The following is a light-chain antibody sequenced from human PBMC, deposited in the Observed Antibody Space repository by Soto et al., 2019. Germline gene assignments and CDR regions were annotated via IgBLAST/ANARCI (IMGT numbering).Light chain of an antibody. Sequence: ILMTQSPATLSVSPGERATLSCRASHDVTTYLAWYQQKSGQAPRLLIYAASTRATGIPARFSGSGSGTEFSLTISSLQSEDFAVYYCQQYINWPRPFGQGSKV. V-gene: IGKV3-15*01. CDR1: HDVTTY. J-gene: IGKJ1*01. CDR2: AAS. CDR3: QQYINWPRP.